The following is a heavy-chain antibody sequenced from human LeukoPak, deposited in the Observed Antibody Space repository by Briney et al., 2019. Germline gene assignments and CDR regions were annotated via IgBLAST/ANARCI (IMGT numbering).Heavy chain of an antibody. D-gene: IGHD5-18*01. CDR1: GFTFSSYA. Sequence: GGSLRLSCAASGFTFSSYAMSWVRQAPGKGLEWVSGIIDSGESTYYANFAKGRFTISRDNSNNTLYLQMNSLRAEDTAVYYCARDGYSYGPYYFDYWGQGTLVTVSS. V-gene: IGHV3-23*01. CDR3: ARDGYSYGPYYFDY. J-gene: IGHJ4*02. CDR2: IIDSGEST.